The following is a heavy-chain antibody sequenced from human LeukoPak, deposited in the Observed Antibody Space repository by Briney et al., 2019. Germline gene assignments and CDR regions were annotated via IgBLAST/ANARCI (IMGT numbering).Heavy chain of an antibody. CDR3: ARDSGSGNNDY. V-gene: IGHV1-69*13. D-gene: IGHD1-26*01. Sequence: GASVKVSCKASGGTFSSYAISWVRQAPGQGLEWMGGIIPIFGTANYAQKFQGRVTITADESTSTAYMELSSLRSEGAAVYYCARDSGSGNNDYWGQGTLVTVSS. J-gene: IGHJ4*02. CDR2: IIPIFGTA. CDR1: GGTFSSYA.